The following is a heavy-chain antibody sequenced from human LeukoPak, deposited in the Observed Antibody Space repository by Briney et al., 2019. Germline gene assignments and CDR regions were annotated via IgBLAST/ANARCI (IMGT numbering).Heavy chain of an antibody. Sequence: GGSLRLSCATSEFTFSAYAMNWVRQAPGKGLEWVGYISPTGSTMFYAGSVRGRFIISRDNAKNSLYLQMVSLRAEDTALYYCAREVPGAMNAFDIWGQGTMVTVSS. CDR1: EFTFSAYA. CDR2: ISPTGSTM. D-gene: IGHD2-2*01. J-gene: IGHJ3*02. CDR3: AREVPGAMNAFDI. V-gene: IGHV3-48*04.